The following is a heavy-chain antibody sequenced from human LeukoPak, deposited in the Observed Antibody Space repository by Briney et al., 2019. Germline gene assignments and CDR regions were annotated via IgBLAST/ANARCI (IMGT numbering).Heavy chain of an antibody. CDR2: IIPIFGTA. Sequence: ASVKVSCKASGGTFSSYAISWVRQAPGQGLEWMGGIIPIFGTANYAQKFQGRVTITADESTSTAYMELSSLRSEDTAVYYCARSYSYGSYYYYGMDVWGQGTTATVSS. J-gene: IGHJ6*02. D-gene: IGHD5-18*01. CDR3: ARSYSYGSYYYYGMDV. CDR1: GGTFSSYA. V-gene: IGHV1-69*13.